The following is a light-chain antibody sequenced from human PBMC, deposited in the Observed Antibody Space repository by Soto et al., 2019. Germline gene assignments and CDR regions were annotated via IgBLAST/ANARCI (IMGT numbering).Light chain of an antibody. CDR3: QQYYSHLFT. CDR2: DAS. CDR1: QGITNR. J-gene: IGKJ3*01. V-gene: IGKV1-5*01. Sequence: DIQMTQSPSALSASIGDRVTITCRASQGITNRLAWYQQKSGKAPSLLISDASTLESGVPSRFSGSRSGTEFTLTISSLQPDDFATYYCQQYYSHLFTFGPGTRLDI.